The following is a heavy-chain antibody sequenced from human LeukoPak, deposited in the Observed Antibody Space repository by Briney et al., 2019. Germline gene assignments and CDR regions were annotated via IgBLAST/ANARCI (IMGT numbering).Heavy chain of an antibody. Sequence: GGSLRLSCAASGLTFDDYGMSWVRQAPGKGLEWVSGINWNGGSTGYADSVKGRFTISRDNVKNSLYLQMNSLRAEDTALYYCARFGSRWFGELRRSIDYWGQGTLVTVSS. V-gene: IGHV3-20*04. CDR3: ARFGSRWFGELRRSIDY. D-gene: IGHD3-10*01. CDR1: GLTFDDYG. CDR2: INWNGGST. J-gene: IGHJ4*02.